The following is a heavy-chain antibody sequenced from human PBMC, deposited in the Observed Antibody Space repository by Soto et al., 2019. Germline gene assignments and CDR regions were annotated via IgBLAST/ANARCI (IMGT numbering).Heavy chain of an antibody. CDR1: GFTFSSYT. CDR2: ISSSSSYI. J-gene: IGHJ3*02. CDR3: GRARGGDLKAFDI. Sequence: EVQLVESGGGLVKPGGSLRLSCAAFGFTFSSYTMNWVRQAPGKGLEWVSSISSSSSYIYYADSVKGRFTISRDNGKTSLFLQMNSLRAEDTGVYYCGRARGGDLKAFDIWGQGTMVTVSS. D-gene: IGHD3-16*01. V-gene: IGHV3-21*01.